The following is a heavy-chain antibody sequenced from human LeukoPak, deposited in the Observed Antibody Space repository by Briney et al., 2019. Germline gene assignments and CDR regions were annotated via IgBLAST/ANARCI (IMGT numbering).Heavy chain of an antibody. CDR1: GFTFSSYA. J-gene: IGHJ4*02. D-gene: IGHD3-10*01. V-gene: IGHV3-23*01. Sequence: GGSLRLSCAASGFTFSSYAMSWVRQATGKGLEWVSTFSGSGGSTYYADSVKGRFTISRDNSKNTLYLQMNSLRAEDTAVYYCAKSNYYGSGSYPHYFDYWGQGTLVTVSS. CDR2: FSGSGGST. CDR3: AKSNYYGSGSYPHYFDY.